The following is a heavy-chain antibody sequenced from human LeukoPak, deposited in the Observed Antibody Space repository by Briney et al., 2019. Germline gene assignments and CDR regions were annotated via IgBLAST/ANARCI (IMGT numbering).Heavy chain of an antibody. V-gene: IGHV3-66*01. J-gene: IGHJ4*02. D-gene: IGHD6-19*01. Sequence: GGSLRPSCAASGFSFSNYGMSWVRQAPGKGLEWVSVIYSSGSTYYADSVKGRFTISRDNSKNTLHLQMNTLRAEDTAVYYCARVSIGWYSFDYWGQGTLVTVSS. CDR3: ARVSIGWYSFDY. CDR2: IYSSGST. CDR1: GFSFSNYG.